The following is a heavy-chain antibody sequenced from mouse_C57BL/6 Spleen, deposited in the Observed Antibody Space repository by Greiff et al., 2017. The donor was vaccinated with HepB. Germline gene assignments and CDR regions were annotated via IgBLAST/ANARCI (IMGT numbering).Heavy chain of an antibody. J-gene: IGHJ2*01. Sequence: EVQLQQSGTVLARPGASVKMSCKTSGYTFTSYWMHWVKQRPGQGLEWIGAIYPGNSDTSYNQKFKGKAKLTAVTSASTAYMELSSLTNEDSAVYDCTPSAYYSPYYFDYWGQGTTLTVSS. CDR3: TPSAYYSPYYFDY. CDR2: IYPGNSDT. D-gene: IGHD2-12*01. V-gene: IGHV1-5*01. CDR1: GYTFTSYW.